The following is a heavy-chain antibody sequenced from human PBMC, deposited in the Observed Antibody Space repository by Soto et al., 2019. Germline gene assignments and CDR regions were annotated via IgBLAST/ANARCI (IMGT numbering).Heavy chain of an antibody. CDR2: IIPIFGTA. D-gene: IGHD3-22*01. J-gene: IGHJ4*02. CDR1: VGTYGSYA. V-gene: IGHV1-69*13. Sequence: ASVKVSCKASVGTYGSYAISWVRQAHGQGLEWMGGIIPIFGTANYAQKFQGRVTITADESTSTAYMELSSLRSEDTAVYYCARDLRPGHYYDSSGYYNWGQGTLVTVSS. CDR3: ARDLRPGHYYDSSGYYN.